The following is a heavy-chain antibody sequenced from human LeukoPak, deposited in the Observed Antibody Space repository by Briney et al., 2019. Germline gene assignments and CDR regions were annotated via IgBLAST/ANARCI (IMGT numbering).Heavy chain of an antibody. J-gene: IGHJ5*02. Sequence: GGSLRLSCAASGFTFSSYSMNWVRQAPGKGLEWVSSISSSSSYIYYADSVKGRFTISRDNAKNSLYLRMNSLRAEDTAVYYCARVSVGDFDPWGQGTLVTVSS. CDR3: ARVSVGDFDP. CDR1: GFTFSSYS. V-gene: IGHV3-21*01. CDR2: ISSSSSYI. D-gene: IGHD1-26*01.